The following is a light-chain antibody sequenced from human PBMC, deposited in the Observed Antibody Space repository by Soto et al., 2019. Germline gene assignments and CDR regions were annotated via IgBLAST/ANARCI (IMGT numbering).Light chain of an antibody. V-gene: IGKV1-5*03. J-gene: IGKJ4*01. Sequence: DIQMTQSPSTLSASVGDRVTITCRASHSISVWLAWYQQKPGKAPNLLIYQASRLESGVPSRFSGTGSATEFILTISSLQPDDFATYYCQKYNSAPLTFGGGTKVDTK. CDR1: HSISVW. CDR3: QKYNSAPLT. CDR2: QAS.